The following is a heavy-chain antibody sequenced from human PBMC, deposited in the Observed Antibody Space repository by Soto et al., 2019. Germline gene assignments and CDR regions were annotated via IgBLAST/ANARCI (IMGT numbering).Heavy chain of an antibody. CDR1: RGSGNSGSSY. CDR3: ASGITLFGVVTSNWFDP. Sequence: SETLSPTCTVSRGSGNSGSSYWSFIRKPPAKDLERIGSIYCSGSTNYNPSLKSRVTISVDTSKSQFSMKLSSVTAADTAVYYCASGITLFGVVTSNWFDPWGQGPLVTVS. V-gene: IGHV4-61*01. J-gene: IGHJ5*02. CDR2: IYCSGST. D-gene: IGHD3-3*01.